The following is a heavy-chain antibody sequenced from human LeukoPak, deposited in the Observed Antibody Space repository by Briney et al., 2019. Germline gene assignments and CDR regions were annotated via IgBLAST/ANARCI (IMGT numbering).Heavy chain of an antibody. D-gene: IGHD3-22*01. V-gene: IGHV3-7*01. CDR3: ASYDNSRRLEY. CDR2: IKQDGTEK. CDR1: GFTFTTYW. Sequence: GGSLRLSCAASGFTFTTYWLGWVRRPPGKGLEWVANIKQDGTEKYYVDSVKGRFTISRDNAKNSLYLQMNSLRAEDTAVHYCASYDNSRRLEYWGQGTLVTVSS. J-gene: IGHJ4*02.